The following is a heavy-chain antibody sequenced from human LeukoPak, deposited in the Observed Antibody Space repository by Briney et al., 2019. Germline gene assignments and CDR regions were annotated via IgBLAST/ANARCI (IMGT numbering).Heavy chain of an antibody. CDR1: GGSISSYY. CDR2: IYYSGST. CDR3: ASSIAVAGTTKFDY. Sequence: SETLSLTRTVSGGSISSYYWSWIRQPPGKGLEWIGYIYYSGSTNYNPSLKSRVTISVDTSKNQFSLKLSSVTAADTAVYYCASSIAVAGTTKFDYWGQGTLVTVSS. D-gene: IGHD6-19*01. J-gene: IGHJ4*02. V-gene: IGHV4-59*01.